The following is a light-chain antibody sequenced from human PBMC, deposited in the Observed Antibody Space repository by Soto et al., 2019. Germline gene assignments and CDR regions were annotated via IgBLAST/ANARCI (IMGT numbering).Light chain of an antibody. CDR1: SSDVGGFSY. J-gene: IGLJ3*02. CDR2: DVT. V-gene: IGLV2-14*01. Sequence: QSALTQPASVSGSPGQSVTISCTGTSSDVGGFSYVSWYQQHPGKAPKLMIYDVTKRPSGVSNRFSGSKSGNTASLTISGLQAEDEADYYCNSYTTSSTWLFGGGTQLTVL. CDR3: NSYTTSSTWL.